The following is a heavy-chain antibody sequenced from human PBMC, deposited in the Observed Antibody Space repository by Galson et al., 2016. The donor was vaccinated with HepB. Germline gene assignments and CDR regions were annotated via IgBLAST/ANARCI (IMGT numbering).Heavy chain of an antibody. V-gene: IGHV4-31*03. CDR2: IYHSGNS. CDR1: GDSLTRGSFY. Sequence: TLSLTCTVSGDSLTRGSFYWTWIRQLPGKGLEWIGYIYHSGNSHYNPSLKSRVTMSVDTSKNQFSLNLTSVTAADTAVYYCARAPGSFDIWGRGTTVTVSS. J-gene: IGHJ3*02. CDR3: ARAPGSFDI.